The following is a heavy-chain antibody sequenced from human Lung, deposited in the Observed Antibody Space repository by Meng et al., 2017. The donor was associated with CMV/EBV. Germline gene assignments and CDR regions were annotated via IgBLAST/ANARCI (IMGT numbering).Heavy chain of an antibody. J-gene: IGHJ3*02. V-gene: IGHV3-30-3*01. CDR2: ISYGGSNK. Sequence: SXKISXAASGFTFSSYAMHWGRQAPGKGLEWVAVISYGGSNKYYADSVKGRFIISRDNSKKTLYLQMNSLRAEDTAVYYCARDSDGLGVSDIWGQGTRVTVSS. CDR1: GFTFSSYA. D-gene: IGHD2-8*01. CDR3: ARDSDGLGVSDI.